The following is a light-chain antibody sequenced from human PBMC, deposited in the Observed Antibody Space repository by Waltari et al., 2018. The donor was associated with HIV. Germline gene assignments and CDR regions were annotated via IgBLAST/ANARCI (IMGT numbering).Light chain of an antibody. CDR3: AVWDANVSGWE. V-gene: IGLV1-47*01. Sequence: QSVLSQPPSASGTPGQRVTISCPGSSSNIGNDVVYWYQQLPGATPKLRIYAHDERPSGVPDRFSGSKSGTSASLAISGLRSEDEGDYYCAVWDANVSGWEFGGGTKLTVL. CDR1: SSNIGNDV. CDR2: AHD. J-gene: IGLJ2*01.